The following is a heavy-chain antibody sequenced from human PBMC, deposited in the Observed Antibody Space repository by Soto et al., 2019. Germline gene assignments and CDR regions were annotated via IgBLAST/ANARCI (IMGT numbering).Heavy chain of an antibody. CDR1: GFTFSVYG. V-gene: IGHV3-30*18. J-gene: IGHJ6*02. D-gene: IGHD6-19*01. CDR2: VSYDGSIK. Sequence: QVQLVESGGGVVQPGRSLRLSCAASGFTFSVYGMHWVRQAPGKGLEWVALVSYDGSIKYYVDSVKGRFTISRDNSKNTLYLQMNSLRVEDTAVYYCAKDGSHLAVAGTSPTSYFYGLAVWGQGTTVTVSS. CDR3: AKDGSHLAVAGTSPTSYFYGLAV.